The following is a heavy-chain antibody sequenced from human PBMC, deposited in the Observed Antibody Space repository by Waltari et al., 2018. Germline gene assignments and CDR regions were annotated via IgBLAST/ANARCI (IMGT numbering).Heavy chain of an antibody. CDR1: GYTFTGYY. J-gene: IGHJ3*02. V-gene: IGHV1-2*06. CDR3: ARDQLERGAFDI. Sequence: QVQLVQSGAEVKKPGASVKVSCKASGYTFTGYYMHWVRQAPGQGLEWMGRINPNSGGTTYAQKFQGRVTMTMDTSISTAYMELSRLRSDDTAVYYCARDQLERGAFDIWGQGTMVTVSS. CDR2: INPNSGGT. D-gene: IGHD1-1*01.